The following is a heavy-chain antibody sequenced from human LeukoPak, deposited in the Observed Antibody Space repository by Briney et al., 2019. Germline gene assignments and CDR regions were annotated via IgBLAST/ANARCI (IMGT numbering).Heavy chain of an antibody. CDR3: AELASSIRPFDY. D-gene: IGHD6-6*01. V-gene: IGHV3-23*01. J-gene: IGHJ4*02. CDR2: ISGSGENT. Sequence: GGSLRLSCAASGFTFSSNAMSWVRQAPGKGLEWVSSISGSGENTYYADPVKGRFTISRDNSKNTLYLQMKTLRAEDTAVYYCAELASSIRPFDYWGQGILVTVSS. CDR1: GFTFSSNA.